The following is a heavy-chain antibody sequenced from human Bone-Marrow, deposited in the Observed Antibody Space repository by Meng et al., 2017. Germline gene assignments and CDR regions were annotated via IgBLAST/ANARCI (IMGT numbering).Heavy chain of an antibody. J-gene: IGHJ4*02. D-gene: IGHD5-24*01. CDR2: IIPIFGTA. Sequence: LVRSGGEVKHSRYSVTVSGKASGGTFSSYAISWVRQAPGQGLEWMVGIIPIFGTANYAQKFQGRVTITADESTSTAYMELSSLRSEDTAVYYCAIGDGYNYKDYWGQGTLVTVSS. CDR3: AIGDGYNYKDY. V-gene: IGHV1-69*13. CDR1: GGTFSSYA.